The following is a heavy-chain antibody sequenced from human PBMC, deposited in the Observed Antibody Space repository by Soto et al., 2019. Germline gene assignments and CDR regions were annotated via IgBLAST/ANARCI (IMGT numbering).Heavy chain of an antibody. CDR3: TRHLYRYYDSSGHIDS. Sequence: QVQLQESGPGLVKPSQTLPLTCTVSGDSITSGNYYWSWIRQRPGKGLEWIGYTFHTGSTHYNPSLKSRPLITVDTSANQFYLRLRSVTAADTAVYYCTRHLYRYYDSSGHIDSWGQGTLVTVSS. CDR2: TFHTGST. D-gene: IGHD3-22*01. J-gene: IGHJ4*02. CDR1: GDSITSGNYY. V-gene: IGHV4-31*03.